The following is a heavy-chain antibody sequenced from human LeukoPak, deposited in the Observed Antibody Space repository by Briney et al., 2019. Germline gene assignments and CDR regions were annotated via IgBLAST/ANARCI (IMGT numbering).Heavy chain of an antibody. CDR1: GYTFTSYG. Sequence: GASVKVSCKASGYTFTSYGISWVRQAPGQGLEWMGWISAYNGNTNYAQKLQGRVTMTTDTSTSTAYMELGSLRSDDTAVYYCARVYYGSGSYDQNWFDPWGQGTLVTVSS. V-gene: IGHV1-18*04. J-gene: IGHJ5*02. CDR3: ARVYYGSGSYDQNWFDP. CDR2: ISAYNGNT. D-gene: IGHD3-10*01.